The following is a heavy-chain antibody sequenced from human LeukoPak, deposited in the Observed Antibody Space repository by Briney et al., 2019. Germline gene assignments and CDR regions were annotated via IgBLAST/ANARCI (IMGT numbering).Heavy chain of an antibody. CDR3: ARVVVPAAIWSNRFDP. J-gene: IGHJ5*02. D-gene: IGHD2-2*01. V-gene: IGHV4-59*01. CDR1: GGSISSYY. Sequence: SETPSLTCTVSGGSISSYYWSWIRQPPGKGLEWIGYIYYSGSTNYNPSLKSRVTISVDTSKNQFSLKLSSVTAADTAVYYCARVVVPAAIWSNRFDPWGQGTLVTVSS. CDR2: IYYSGST.